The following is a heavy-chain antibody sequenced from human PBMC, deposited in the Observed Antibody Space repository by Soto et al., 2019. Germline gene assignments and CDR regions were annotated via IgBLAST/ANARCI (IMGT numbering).Heavy chain of an antibody. J-gene: IGHJ4*02. CDR2: VTPNIGGT. Sequence: GSSVKVSSKSSGDTFTAYSKHWVGHATGQGLERMGSVTPNIGGTKCAQKFQGRVTTTSDTSLGTVYMELNSLTSDDTAVYYCATGVGRSWFDYCGPGPMLIVSS. CDR3: ATGVGRSWFDY. V-gene: IGHV1-2*02. CDR1: GDTFTAYS. D-gene: IGHD1-26*01.